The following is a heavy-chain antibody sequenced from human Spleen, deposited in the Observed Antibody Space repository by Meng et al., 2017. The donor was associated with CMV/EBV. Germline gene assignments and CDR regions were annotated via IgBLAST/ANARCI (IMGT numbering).Heavy chain of an antibody. V-gene: IGHV4-30-4*08. J-gene: IGHJ4*02. CDR1: GFTFSSYA. CDR3: ARDRGYSYGPFDY. CDR2: IYYSGST. Sequence: LRLSCAASGFTFSSYAMSWIRQPPGKGLEWIGSIYYSGSTYYNPSLKSRVTISVDTSKNQFSLKLSSVTAADTAVYYCARDRGYSYGPFDYWGQGTLVTVSS. D-gene: IGHD5-18*01.